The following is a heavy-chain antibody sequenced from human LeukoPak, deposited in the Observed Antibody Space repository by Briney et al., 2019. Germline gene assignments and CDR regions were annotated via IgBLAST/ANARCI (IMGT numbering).Heavy chain of an antibody. CDR2: IKQDGSEK. V-gene: IGHV3-7*01. CDR1: GFTFSSYW. J-gene: IGHJ6*02. D-gene: IGHD2-2*01. CDR3: ASAYCSSTSCYRSYYYYGMDV. Sequence: GGSLRLSCAASGFTFSSYWMSWVRQAPGKGLEWVANIKQDGSEKYYVDSVKGRFTISRDNAKNSLYLQMNSLRAEDTAVYYCASAYCSSTSCYRSYYYYGMDVWGQGTTVTVSS.